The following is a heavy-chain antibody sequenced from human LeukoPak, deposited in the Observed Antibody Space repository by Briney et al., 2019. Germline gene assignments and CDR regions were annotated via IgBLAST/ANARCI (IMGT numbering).Heavy chain of an antibody. Sequence: PGGSLRLSCAASGFTFSSYAMSWVRQAPGKGLEWVSAISGSGGSTYYADSVKGRFTISRDNSKNTLYLQMNSLRAEDTAVYDCAKGRFLEWLLTFDYWGQGTLVTVSS. D-gene: IGHD3-3*01. CDR2: ISGSGGST. V-gene: IGHV3-23*01. CDR1: GFTFSSYA. J-gene: IGHJ4*02. CDR3: AKGRFLEWLLTFDY.